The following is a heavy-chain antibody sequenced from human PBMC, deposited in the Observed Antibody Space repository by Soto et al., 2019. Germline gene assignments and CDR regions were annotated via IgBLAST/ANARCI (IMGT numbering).Heavy chain of an antibody. D-gene: IGHD3-16*01. CDR3: ARDMGFYGGYNGFDP. CDR2: IYYTGTT. CDR1: GGSISGAAYY. J-gene: IGHJ5*02. V-gene: IGHV4-31*03. Sequence: QVQLQESGPGLLKPSQTLSLTCTVSGGSISGAAYYWSWIRHLPGKGLEWIGYIYYTGTTYYRPSLESRVTISLDTSKNQFSLKLTSVTAADTAVYYCARDMGFYGGYNGFDPWGQGTLVTVSS.